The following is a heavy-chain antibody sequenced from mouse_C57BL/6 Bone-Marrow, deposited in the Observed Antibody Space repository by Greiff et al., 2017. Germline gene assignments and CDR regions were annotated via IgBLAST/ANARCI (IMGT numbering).Heavy chain of an antibody. V-gene: IGHV1-50*01. CDR1: GYTFTSYW. CDR3: ARGWDDY. CDR2: IDPSDSYT. Sequence: QVQLQQPGAELVKPGASVKLSCKASGYTFTSYWMQWVKQRPGQGLEWIGEIDPSDSYTNYNQKFKGKATLTVDTSSSTAYMQLSSLTSADSAVYYCARGWDDYWGQGTTLTVSS. D-gene: IGHD4-1*01. J-gene: IGHJ2*01.